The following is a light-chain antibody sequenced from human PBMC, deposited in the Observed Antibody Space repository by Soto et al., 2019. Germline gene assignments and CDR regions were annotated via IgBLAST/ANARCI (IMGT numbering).Light chain of an antibody. J-gene: IGKJ2*01. Sequence: DIQMTQSPSTLSASVGDRVTITCRASQSISSWLAWYQQKPGKAPKLLIYKASSLESGVPSRFSGSGSGTEFTLTIRSLQPDDFAPYSCQQYNSYLYTVGQGTKLEIK. CDR2: KAS. V-gene: IGKV1-5*03. CDR3: QQYNSYLYT. CDR1: QSISSW.